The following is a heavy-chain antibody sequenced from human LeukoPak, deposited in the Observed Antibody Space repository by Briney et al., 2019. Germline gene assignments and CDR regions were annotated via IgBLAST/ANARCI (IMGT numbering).Heavy chain of an antibody. Sequence: GGSLRLSCAASGFTFSSYSMNWVRQAPAKGLEWVSYISSSSSTIYYADSVKGRFTISRDNAKNSLYLQVNSLRDEDTAVYYCAREVEIFGVVDWGQGTLVTVSS. J-gene: IGHJ4*02. CDR1: GFTFSSYS. CDR2: ISSSSSTI. V-gene: IGHV3-48*02. D-gene: IGHD3-3*01. CDR3: AREVEIFGVVD.